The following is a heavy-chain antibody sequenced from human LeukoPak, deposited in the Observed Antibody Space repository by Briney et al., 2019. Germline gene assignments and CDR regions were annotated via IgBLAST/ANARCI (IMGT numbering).Heavy chain of an antibody. Sequence: PSETLSLTCTVSGGSISSGGYYWSWIRQPPGKGLEWIGYVYHSGSTYYNPSLKSRVTISVDTSKNQFSLKLSSVTAADTAVYYCARDTFIRPSSGWNYYYYYGMDVWGQGTTVTVSS. J-gene: IGHJ6*02. CDR1: GGSISSGGYY. V-gene: IGHV4-30-2*01. D-gene: IGHD6-19*01. CDR2: VYHSGST. CDR3: ARDTFIRPSSGWNYYYYYGMDV.